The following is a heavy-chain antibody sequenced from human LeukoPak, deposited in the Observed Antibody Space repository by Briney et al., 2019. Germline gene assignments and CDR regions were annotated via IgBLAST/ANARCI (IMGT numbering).Heavy chain of an antibody. D-gene: IGHD2-15*01. CDR2: IWYDGSNK. J-gene: IGHJ3*02. CDR1: GFTFSSYG. Sequence: GGSLRLSCAASGFTFSSYGMHWVRQAPGKGLEWVAVIWYDGSNKYYADSVKGRFTISRDNSKNTLYLQMNSLRAEDTAVYYCAKSRMGWGSGLWHAFDIWGQGTMVTVSS. V-gene: IGHV3-33*06. CDR3: AKSRMGWGSGLWHAFDI.